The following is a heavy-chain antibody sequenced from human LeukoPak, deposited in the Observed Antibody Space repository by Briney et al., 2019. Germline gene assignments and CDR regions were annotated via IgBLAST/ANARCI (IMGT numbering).Heavy chain of an antibody. J-gene: IGHJ6*03. V-gene: IGHV3-30*02. CDR1: GFTFSSYG. CDR2: IRYDGSNK. CDR3: AKEYGYDYNYFYSMDV. D-gene: IGHD1-1*01. Sequence: GGSLRLSCVASGFTFSSYGIHWLRQARGEGLEWVALIRYDGSNKYHADSVKGRFTISRDNSKNTVYLQMNSLRAEDTAVYFCAKEYGYDYNYFYSMDVWGKGTTVTISS.